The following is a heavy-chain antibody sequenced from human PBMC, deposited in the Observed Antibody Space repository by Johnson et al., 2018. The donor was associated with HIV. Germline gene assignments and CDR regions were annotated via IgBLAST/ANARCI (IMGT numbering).Heavy chain of an antibody. J-gene: IGHJ3*02. CDR3: AKLAIDYSGAWYGLTFDI. V-gene: IGHV3-7*01. D-gene: IGHD6-19*01. Sequence: VQLVESGGGLVQPGGSLRLSCAASGFTFSSYWMSWVRQAPGKGVEWVANIKQDGSEKYYVDSVKGRFTISRDNAKNSLYLQMNSLRAEDTDVYYCAKLAIDYSGAWYGLTFDIWGQGTMVTVSS. CDR2: IKQDGSEK. CDR1: GFTFSSYW.